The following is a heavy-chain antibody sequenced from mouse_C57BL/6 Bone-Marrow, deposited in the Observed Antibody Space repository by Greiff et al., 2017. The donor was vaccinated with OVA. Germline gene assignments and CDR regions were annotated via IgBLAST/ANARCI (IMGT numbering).Heavy chain of an antibody. CDR2: IHPNSGST. CDR1: GYTFTSYW. J-gene: IGHJ2*01. D-gene: IGHD1-1*01. V-gene: IGHV1-64*01. Sequence: QVQLKQPGAELVKPGASVKLSCKASGYTFTSYWMHWVKQRPGQGLEWIGMIHPNSGSTNYNEKFKSKATLTVDKSSSTAYMQLSSLTSEDSAVYYCAGTLYYYGSSNYWGQGTTLTVSS. CDR3: AGTLYYYGSSNY.